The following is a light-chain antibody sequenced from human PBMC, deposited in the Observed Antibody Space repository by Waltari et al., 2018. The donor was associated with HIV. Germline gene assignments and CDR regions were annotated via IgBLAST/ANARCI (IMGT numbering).Light chain of an antibody. Sequence: DIVMTQSPLSLPVTPGESASISCRSVQTLLYSDGYKYLDWYQQKPGQSPRLLSYKTSNRASGVSDRFSGSASGTDFTLRISRVEAEDVGVYYCMQALQAHSFGQGTKLEIK. CDR3: MQALQAHS. CDR1: QTLLYSDGYKY. V-gene: IGKV2-28*01. CDR2: KTS. J-gene: IGKJ2*01.